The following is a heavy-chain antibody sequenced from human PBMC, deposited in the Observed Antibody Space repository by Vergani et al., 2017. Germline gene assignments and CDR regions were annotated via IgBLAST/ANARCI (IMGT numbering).Heavy chain of an antibody. J-gene: IGHJ6*02. CDR1: GGSFSGYY. CDR3: ARRREVGAIYYYDYGMDV. Sequence: QVQLQQWGAGLLKPSETLSLTCAVYGGSFSGYYWSWIRQPPGKGREWIGEINHSGSTTYNPSLKSRVTISVDTSKNQFSLKLSSVTAADTAVYYCARRREVGAIYYYDYGMDVWGQGTTVTVSS. V-gene: IGHV4-34*01. D-gene: IGHD1-26*01. CDR2: INHSGST.